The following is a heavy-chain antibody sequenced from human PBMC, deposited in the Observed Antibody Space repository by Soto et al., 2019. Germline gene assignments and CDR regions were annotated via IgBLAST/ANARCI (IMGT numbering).Heavy chain of an antibody. CDR1: GYTFTGYY. CDR2: ISPQTGGT. D-gene: IGHD1-26*01. CDR3: GRGRSGELVIFY. V-gene: IGHV1-2*02. Sequence: QVQLVQSGAELKKPGASVKVSCKGPGYTFTGYYIHWVRQTPGQGPEWMGEISPQTGGTKYAQKYQGRVTMTRDTSITTVYMELSNLSPDDTAVYYCGRGRSGELVIFYWGQGTLVTVSS. J-gene: IGHJ4*02.